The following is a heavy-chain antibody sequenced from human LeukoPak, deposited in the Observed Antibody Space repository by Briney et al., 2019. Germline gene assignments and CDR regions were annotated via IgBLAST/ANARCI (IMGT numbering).Heavy chain of an antibody. Sequence: PGGSLRLSCAASRFSFSTYPMGWVRQAPGKGLEWVSGISASGDVTFHADPVKGRFTISRDNSKNTLYLQMNSLRAEGTAVYYCAKDLGQFHPAPDYWGQGTLVTVSS. V-gene: IGHV3-23*01. CDR3: AKDLGQFHPAPDY. D-gene: IGHD6-19*01. J-gene: IGHJ4*02. CDR2: ISASGDVT. CDR1: RFSFSTYP.